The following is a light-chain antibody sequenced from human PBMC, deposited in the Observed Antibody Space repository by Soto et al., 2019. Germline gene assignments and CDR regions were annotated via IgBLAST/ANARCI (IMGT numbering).Light chain of an antibody. CDR2: GNS. CDR3: QSYDRSLSGWV. CDR1: SSNIGAGYD. Sequence: QSALTQPPSVSGAPGQRVTISCTGSSSNIGAGYDVHWYQQLPGTAPKLLISGNSNRPSGVPDRFSGSKSGTSASLAITGLQAEDEADYYCQSYDRSLSGWVFGGGTQLTVL. V-gene: IGLV1-40*01. J-gene: IGLJ3*02.